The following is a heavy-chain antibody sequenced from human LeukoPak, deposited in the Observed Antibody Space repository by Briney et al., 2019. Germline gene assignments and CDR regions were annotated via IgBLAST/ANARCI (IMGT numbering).Heavy chain of an antibody. CDR1: GFTFDDYA. CDR3: AKDFCGGDCYSGWYFDL. Sequence: PGGSLRLSCAASGFTFDDYAMHSVRQAPGKGLEWVSAISYNSDTITYADYVKGRFTMSRDNARNSLYLQMNSLRAEDTALYYCAKDFCGGDCYSGWYFDLWGRGTLVTVSS. D-gene: IGHD2-21*02. V-gene: IGHV3-9*01. CDR2: ISYNSDTI. J-gene: IGHJ2*01.